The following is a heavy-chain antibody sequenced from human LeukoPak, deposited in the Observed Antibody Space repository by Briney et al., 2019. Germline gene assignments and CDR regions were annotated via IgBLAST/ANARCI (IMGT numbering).Heavy chain of an antibody. J-gene: IGHJ4*02. V-gene: IGHV4-39*01. CDR1: GGSISDSSSY. Sequence: PSETLSLTCTVSGGSISDSSSYWGWIRQPPGKGLEWVASIYYSGSTYYNPSLKSRVSISVDTSKNQFSLKLSSVTAADTAVYYCVRRKYYFDYWGQGTLVTVSS. CDR2: IYYSGST. CDR3: VRRKYYFDY.